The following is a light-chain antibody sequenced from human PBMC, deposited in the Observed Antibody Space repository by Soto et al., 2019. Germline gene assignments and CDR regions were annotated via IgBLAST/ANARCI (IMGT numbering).Light chain of an antibody. CDR3: GTCDDSLSAVV. CDR2: YNN. CDR1: SYNIGKNY. Sequence: QSVLTQSPSVSAAPGQKVTISCSGNSYNIGKNYVSWYQQLPGTAPKFLSYYNNKRASGIPHRFSGSKSGTSATLDVTGLQTGDEADYYCGTCDDSLSAVVVGGGTKRTVL. J-gene: IGLJ2*01. V-gene: IGLV1-51*01.